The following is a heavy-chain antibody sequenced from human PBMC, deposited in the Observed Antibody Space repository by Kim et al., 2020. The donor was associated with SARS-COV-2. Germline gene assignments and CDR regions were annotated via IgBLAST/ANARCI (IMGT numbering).Heavy chain of an antibody. D-gene: IGHD4-17*01. Sequence: SETLSLTCTVSGGSISSYYWSWIRQPPGKGLEWIGYIYYSGRTNYNPSLKKRVTIAVDTSKNQFSLKLSSVTAADTAVYYWSRYSDYGDYVRAFDIWGQGKMVTVSS. CDR1: GGSISSYY. J-gene: IGHJ3*02. CDR2: IYYSGRT. V-gene: IGHV4-59*13. CDR3: SRYSDYGDYVRAFDI.